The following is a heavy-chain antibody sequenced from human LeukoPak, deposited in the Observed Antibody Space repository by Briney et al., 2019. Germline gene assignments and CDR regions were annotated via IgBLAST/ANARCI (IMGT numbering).Heavy chain of an antibody. CDR2: ISWNSGSI. Sequence: GGSLRLSCAASGFTSDDYAMHWVRQAPGKGLEWVSGISWNSGSIGYADSVKGRFTISRDNAKNSLYLQMNSLRAEDTALYYCAKDKREVLLWFGESTPAGFDPWGQGTLVTVSS. CDR1: GFTSDDYA. V-gene: IGHV3-9*02. D-gene: IGHD3-10*01. CDR3: AKDKREVLLWFGESTPAGFDP. J-gene: IGHJ5*02.